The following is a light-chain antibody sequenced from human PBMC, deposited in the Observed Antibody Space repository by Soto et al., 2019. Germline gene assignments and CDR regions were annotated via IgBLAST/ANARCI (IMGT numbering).Light chain of an antibody. CDR3: SSYTGGNPSYV. V-gene: IGLV2-14*01. Sequence: QSVLTQPASVSGSPGQSITISCIGASSDINTSRYVSWYQQHPGKAPKLLIYEVSIRPSGVSDRFSGSKSGNTASLTVSGLQAEDEADYYCSSYTGGNPSYVFGTGTKVTVL. CDR1: SSDINTSRY. J-gene: IGLJ1*01. CDR2: EVS.